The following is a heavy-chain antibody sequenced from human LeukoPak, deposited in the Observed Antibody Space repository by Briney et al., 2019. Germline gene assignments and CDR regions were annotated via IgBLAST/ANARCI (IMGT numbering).Heavy chain of an antibody. D-gene: IGHD1-26*01. CDR1: GGTFSSYA. J-gene: IGHJ4*02. Sequence: SVKVSCKASGGTFSSYAISWVRQAPGQGLEWMGGIIPIFGTANYAQKFQGRVTITTDESTSTAYMELSSLRSEDTAVYYCARGATMISGSTNWGQGTLVTVSS. V-gene: IGHV1-69*05. CDR2: IIPIFGTA. CDR3: ARGATMISGSTN.